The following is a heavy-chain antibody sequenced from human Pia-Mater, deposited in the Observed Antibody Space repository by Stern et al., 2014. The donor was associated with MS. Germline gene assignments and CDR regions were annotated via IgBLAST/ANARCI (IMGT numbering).Heavy chain of an antibody. Sequence: VQLVQSGSELKKPGASLKVSCKASGYTFTNYAMNWVRQAPGQGLEWMGWINTNKGKAMYAQGFTGRFVFSLDTSVSTAYLQISSLKAEDTAVYYCARDKNAYGYGGTDYWGQGTLVTVSS. CDR2: INTNKGKA. D-gene: IGHD5-18*01. CDR3: ARDKNAYGYGGTDY. CDR1: GYTFTNYA. J-gene: IGHJ4*02. V-gene: IGHV7-4-1*02.